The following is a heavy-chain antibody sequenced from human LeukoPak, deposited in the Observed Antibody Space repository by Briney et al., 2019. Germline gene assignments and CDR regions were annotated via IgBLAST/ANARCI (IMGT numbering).Heavy chain of an antibody. CDR2: ISGIGGST. Sequence: AGGSLRLSCAASGFTYSSYAMSWVRQAPGKGLEGVSAISGIGGSTYYADSVKGRFTISRDNSKNTLYLQMNSLRAEDTAVYYCAKPLYSSSRAQNYYYYYYMDVWGKGTTVTVSS. CDR1: GFTYSSYA. CDR3: AKPLYSSSRAQNYYYYYYMDV. V-gene: IGHV3-23*01. D-gene: IGHD6-6*01. J-gene: IGHJ6*03.